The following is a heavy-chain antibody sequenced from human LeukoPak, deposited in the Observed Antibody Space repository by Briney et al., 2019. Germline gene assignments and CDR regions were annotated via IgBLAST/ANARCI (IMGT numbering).Heavy chain of an antibody. V-gene: IGHV3-33*01. CDR2: IWYDGSNK. Sequence: GGSLRLSCAAAGFTFSSYGMHWVRQAPGKGLEWVAVIWYDGSNKYYADSVKGRFTISRDNSKNTLYLQMNSLRAEDTAVYFFVKQKRAYDILTGYYKNYFDYWGQGTLVTVSS. CDR1: GFTFSSYG. D-gene: IGHD3-9*01. CDR3: VKQKRAYDILTGYYKNYFDY. J-gene: IGHJ4*02.